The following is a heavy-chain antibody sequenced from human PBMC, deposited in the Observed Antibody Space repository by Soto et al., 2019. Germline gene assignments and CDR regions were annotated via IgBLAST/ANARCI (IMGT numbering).Heavy chain of an antibody. V-gene: IGHV3-33*01. CDR2: IWYDGSNK. D-gene: IGHD3-10*01. CDR1: GFTFSSYG. CDR3: ARDSITMVRGVIYYGMDV. J-gene: IGHJ6*02. Sequence: QVQLVESGGGVVQPGRSLRLSCAASGFTFSSYGMHWVRQAPGKGLEWVAVIWYDGSNKYYADPVKGRFTISRDNSKNTLYLQMNSLRAEDTAVYYCARDSITMVRGVIYYGMDVWGQGTTVTVSS.